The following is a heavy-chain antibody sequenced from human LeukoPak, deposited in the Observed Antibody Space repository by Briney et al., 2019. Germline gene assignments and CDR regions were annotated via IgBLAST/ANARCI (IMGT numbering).Heavy chain of an antibody. J-gene: IGHJ3*02. Sequence: ASVTVSFKASGYTFINYGLTWVRQAPGQGFQWMGWISAYTGSTNYAQKFQGRVTMPTDPSTSTAYMELRSLTSNDPAVYYCARTVGATGAFDIWGQGTMVIVSS. CDR2: ISAYTGST. D-gene: IGHD1-26*01. CDR3: ARTVGATGAFDI. CDR1: GYTFINYG. V-gene: IGHV1-18*01.